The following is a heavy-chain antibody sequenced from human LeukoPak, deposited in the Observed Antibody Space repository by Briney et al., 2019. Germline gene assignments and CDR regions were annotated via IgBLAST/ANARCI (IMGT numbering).Heavy chain of an antibody. CDR3: ARTGSTVTMLYPFDH. D-gene: IGHD4-17*01. Sequence: SETLSLTCTVSGGSIRSYYWSWIRQPPGKGLEWIGYIYYSGSTNYNPSLKSRVSISVDTSKNQFSLKLSSVTAADTAVFYCARTGSTVTMLYPFDHWGQGTLVTVSS. CDR1: GGSIRSYY. J-gene: IGHJ4*02. V-gene: IGHV4-59*01. CDR2: IYYSGST.